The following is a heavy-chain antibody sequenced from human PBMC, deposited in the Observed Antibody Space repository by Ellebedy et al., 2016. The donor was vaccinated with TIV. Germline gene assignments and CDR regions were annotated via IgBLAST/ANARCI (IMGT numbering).Heavy chain of an antibody. J-gene: IGHJ5*02. V-gene: IGHV4-59*08. CDR3: ARHPFEYCSSTSCPRWEFDP. D-gene: IGHD2-2*01. Sequence: SETLSLTCTVSGGSISSYYWSWIRQPPGKGLEWIGYIYYSGSTYYNPSLKSRVTISVDTSKNQFSLKLSSVTAADTAVYYCARHPFEYCSSTSCPRWEFDPWGQGTLVTVSS. CDR2: IYYSGST. CDR1: GGSISSYY.